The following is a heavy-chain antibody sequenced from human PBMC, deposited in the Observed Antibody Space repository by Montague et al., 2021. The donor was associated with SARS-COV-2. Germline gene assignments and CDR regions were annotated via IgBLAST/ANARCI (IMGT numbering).Heavy chain of an antibody. CDR2: ISSSGSTI. CDR1: GFTFISYE. J-gene: IGHJ4*02. CDR3: SRVEGWTDYYDILTGYSRNFDY. V-gene: IGHV3-48*03. Sequence: SLRLSCAASGFTFISYEMNWVRQAPGKGLEWVSYISSSGSTIYYADSVQGRFTISRDNAKNSLYLQMNSLRAEDTAVYYCSRVEGWTDYYDILTGYSRNFDYWGQGTLVTVSS. D-gene: IGHD3-9*01.